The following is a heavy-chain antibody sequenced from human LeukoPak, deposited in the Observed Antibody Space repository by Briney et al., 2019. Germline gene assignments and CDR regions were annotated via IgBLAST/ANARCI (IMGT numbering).Heavy chain of an antibody. CDR3: ARDSDGAYDLVDY. D-gene: IGHD4-17*01. Sequence: SETLSLTCAVSGYSITSGYYWGWIRPPPGKGLEWIGSVYHSGSTYYNPSLKSRVTMSVDTSKNQFSLKLNSVTAADTAVYCCARDSDGAYDLVDYWGQGTLVTVSS. CDR2: VYHSGST. J-gene: IGHJ4*02. CDR1: GYSITSGYY. V-gene: IGHV4-38-2*02.